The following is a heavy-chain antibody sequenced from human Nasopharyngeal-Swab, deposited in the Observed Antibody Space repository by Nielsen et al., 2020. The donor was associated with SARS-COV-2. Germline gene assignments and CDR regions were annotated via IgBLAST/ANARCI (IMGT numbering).Heavy chain of an antibody. CDR2: INPNSGGT. V-gene: IGHV1-2*06. CDR3: ASYDYGDYVFYYYGMDV. J-gene: IGHJ6*02. Sequence: ASVKVSCKASGYTFTSYDINWVRQATGQGLEWMGRINPNSGGTNYAQKFQGRVTMTRDTSISTAYMELSRLRSDDTAVYYCASYDYGDYVFYYYGMDVWGQGTTVTVSS. CDR1: GYTFTSYD. D-gene: IGHD4-17*01.